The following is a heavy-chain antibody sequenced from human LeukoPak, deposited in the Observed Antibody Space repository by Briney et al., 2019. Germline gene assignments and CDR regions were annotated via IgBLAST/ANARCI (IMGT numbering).Heavy chain of an antibody. V-gene: IGHV3-66*01. Sequence: GGSLRLSCVASGFSVSNYYMSWVRQAPGKGLEWVSVITTGGGTSYTDSVKGRFTFSRDNSKNTLFLQMNSLRAEDTGVYYCARGGITDYGDYSSFDYWGQGTLLTVST. CDR1: GFSVSNYY. J-gene: IGHJ4*02. CDR3: ARGGITDYGDYSSFDY. CDR2: ITTGGGT. D-gene: IGHD4-17*01.